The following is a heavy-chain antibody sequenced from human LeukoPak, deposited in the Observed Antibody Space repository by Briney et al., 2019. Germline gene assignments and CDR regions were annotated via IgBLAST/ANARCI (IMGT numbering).Heavy chain of an antibody. CDR1: GFTVSSNY. J-gene: IGHJ4*02. CDR2: IYSGGST. Sequence: GGSLRLSCAASGFTVSSNYMSWVRQAPGKGLEWVSVIYSGGSTYYADSVKGRFTISRDNSKNTLYLQMNSLRAEDTAVYYCARPPHGDYPIHWGQGTLVTVSS. CDR3: ARPPHGDYPIH. D-gene: IGHD4-17*01. V-gene: IGHV3-53*01.